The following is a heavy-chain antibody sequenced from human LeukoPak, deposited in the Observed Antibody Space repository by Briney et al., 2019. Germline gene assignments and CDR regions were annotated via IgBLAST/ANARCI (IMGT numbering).Heavy chain of an antibody. CDR1: GGTFSSYA. J-gene: IGHJ4*02. D-gene: IGHD3-22*01. CDR2: IIPIFGTA. V-gene: IGHV1-69*05. CDR3: ARGDSSGYSY. Sequence: SVKVSCKASGGTFSSYAISLVRQAPGQGLEWMGRIIPIFGTANYAQKFQGRVTITTDESTSTAYMALSSLRSEDTAVYYCARGDSSGYSYWGQGTLVTVSS.